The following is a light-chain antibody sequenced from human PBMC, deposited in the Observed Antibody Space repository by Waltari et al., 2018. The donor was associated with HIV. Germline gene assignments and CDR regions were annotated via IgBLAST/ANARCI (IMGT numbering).Light chain of an antibody. V-gene: IGLV1-44*01. Sequence: QSVLTQPPSASGTPGQRVPISCSGGSSNIGTNTVNWYQQLPGTASTLLVDSNDQWPSGVPDRFSGSKSGTEASLAISGLQSEDEADYYCAAWDDSLNVYVFGTGTKVTVL. J-gene: IGLJ1*01. CDR3: AAWDDSLNVYV. CDR1: SSNIGTNT. CDR2: SND.